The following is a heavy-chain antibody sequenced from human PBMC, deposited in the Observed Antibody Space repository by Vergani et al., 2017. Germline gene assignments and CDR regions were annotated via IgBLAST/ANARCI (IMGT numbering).Heavy chain of an antibody. V-gene: IGHV1-2*02. D-gene: IGHD3-16*02. Sequence: QVQLVQSGAEVQKPGASVKVSCKASGYTFTGYYMHWARQAPGQGLEWMGWINPNSGGTNYAQKFQGRVTMTRDTSISTAYMELSRLRSDDTAVYYCARARYYDYVWGSYRYPLFDYWGQGTLVTVSS. CDR2: INPNSGGT. CDR1: GYTFTGYY. J-gene: IGHJ4*02. CDR3: ARARYYDYVWGSYRYPLFDY.